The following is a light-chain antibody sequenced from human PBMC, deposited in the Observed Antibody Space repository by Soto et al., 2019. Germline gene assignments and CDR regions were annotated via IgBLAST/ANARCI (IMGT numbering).Light chain of an antibody. CDR3: QQRSNWPVT. Sequence: VLSQSPGTVSLTPGERATLSCRASQSVSSSYLAWYQQKPGQAPRLLIYDASNRATGIPARFSGSGSGTDFTLTISSLEPEDFAVYYCQQRSNWPVTFGPGTKVDI. CDR1: QSVSSSY. J-gene: IGKJ3*01. V-gene: IGKV3D-20*02. CDR2: DAS.